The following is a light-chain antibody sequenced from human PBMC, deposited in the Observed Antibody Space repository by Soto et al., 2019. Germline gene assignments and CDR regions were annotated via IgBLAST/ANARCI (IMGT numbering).Light chain of an antibody. J-gene: IGKJ3*01. CDR1: QSVSSY. Sequence: EIVLTQSPATLSLSPGERATLSCRASQSVSSYLAWYQQKPGQAPRLLIYDASNRATGIPARFSGSGSGTDFTLTISSLEPEDFAVYYSQQRSNWPPFTFGPGTKVYIK. CDR3: QQRSNWPPFT. CDR2: DAS. V-gene: IGKV3-11*01.